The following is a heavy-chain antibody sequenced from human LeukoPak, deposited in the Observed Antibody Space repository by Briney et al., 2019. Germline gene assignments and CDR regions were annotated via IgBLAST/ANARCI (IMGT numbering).Heavy chain of an antibody. J-gene: IGHJ4*02. Sequence: GGSLRLSCAASGFTFSSYAMNWVRQAPGKGLEWVSSISRSSSYVYYADSVKGRFTISRDNARNSLYLHMNSVRAEDTAVYYCARVMDCNTNGCYENAWFGELPPGYWGQGTLVTVSS. V-gene: IGHV3-21*01. CDR3: ARVMDCNTNGCYENAWFGELPPGY. D-gene: IGHD3-10*01. CDR2: ISRSSSYV. CDR1: GFTFSSYA.